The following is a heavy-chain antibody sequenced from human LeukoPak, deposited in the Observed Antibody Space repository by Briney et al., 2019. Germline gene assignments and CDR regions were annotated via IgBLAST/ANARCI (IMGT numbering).Heavy chain of an antibody. CDR1: GFTFSSYG. Sequence: GGSLRLSRAASGFTFSSYGMHWVRQAPGKGLEWVAFIRFDGSNEYNTDSVKGRFIISRDNSKNTLYLQMDSLRAEDTAVYYCAKGQQGGTTMRLFDYWGQGTLVTVSS. CDR2: IRFDGSNE. D-gene: IGHD1-1*01. J-gene: IGHJ4*02. V-gene: IGHV3-30*02. CDR3: AKGQQGGTTMRLFDY.